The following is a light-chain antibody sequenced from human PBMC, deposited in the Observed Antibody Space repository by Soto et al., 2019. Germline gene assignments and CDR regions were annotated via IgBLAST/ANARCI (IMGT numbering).Light chain of an antibody. CDR1: QTTGKY. Sequence: IQMTQPPSSLSATVGDRVTITCRASQTTGKYLNWYQQQPVKGTKLLIYDASYLQSGVPSRFSGSESGTDFTLNISDLRPEDFATYYCQQSFSIPCTFGPGTKVDIK. CDR2: DAS. V-gene: IGKV1-39*01. J-gene: IGKJ3*01. CDR3: QQSFSIPCT.